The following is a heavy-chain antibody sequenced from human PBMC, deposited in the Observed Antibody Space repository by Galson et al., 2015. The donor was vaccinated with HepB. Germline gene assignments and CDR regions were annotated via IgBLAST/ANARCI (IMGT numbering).Heavy chain of an antibody. CDR2: ISAYNGYT. J-gene: IGHJ4*02. CDR3: ARVVRGGASYFDY. CDR1: GYSFTNYG. V-gene: IGHV1-18*01. D-gene: IGHD4-23*01. Sequence: QSGAEVKKPGESLRISCKASGYSFTNYGISWVRQAPGQGLEWMGWISAYNGYTNYAQKFQGRVTMTTDKSTSTAYMALRSLRSDDTAVYYCARVVRGGASYFDYWGQGTLVTVSS.